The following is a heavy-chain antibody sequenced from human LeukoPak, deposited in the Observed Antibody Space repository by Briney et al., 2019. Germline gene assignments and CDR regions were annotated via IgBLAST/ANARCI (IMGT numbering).Heavy chain of an antibody. CDR3: ARAGYCGDGGCRGGSAFDV. CDR1: GGTFSSYA. V-gene: IGHV1-18*01. J-gene: IGHJ3*01. D-gene: IGHD2-15*01. CDR2: ISGYTGDT. Sequence: ASVKVSCKASGGTFSSYAISWVRQAPGQGLECMGWISGYTGDTKYAQILQGRFTVTTDTSTSTAYMELRSLTYDDTAVYYCARAGYCGDGGCRGGSAFDVWGQGTMVTVSS.